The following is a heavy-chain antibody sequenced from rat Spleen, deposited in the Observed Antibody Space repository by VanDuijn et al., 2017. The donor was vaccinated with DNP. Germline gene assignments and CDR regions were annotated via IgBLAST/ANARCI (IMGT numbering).Heavy chain of an antibody. Sequence: EVQLQESGPGLVKPSQSLSLTCSVTGYSITRNYWGWIRKFPGNKMEWIGHISYSGRTSHNPSLKSRISITRDTSKNQFFLQLNSVTTEDTATYYCSRELGGGNWHFDFWGPGTMVTVSS. CDR2: ISYSGRT. CDR3: SRELGGGNWHFDF. V-gene: IGHV3-1*01. J-gene: IGHJ1*01. D-gene: IGHD5-1*01. CDR1: GYSITRNY.